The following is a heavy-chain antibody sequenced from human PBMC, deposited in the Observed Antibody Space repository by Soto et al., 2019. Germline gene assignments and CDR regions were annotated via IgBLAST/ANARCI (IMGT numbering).Heavy chain of an antibody. CDR1: GGSISSGGYY. Sequence: SETLSLTCTVSGGSISSGGYYWSWIRQHPGKGLEWIGYIYYSGSTYYNPSLKSRVTISVDTSKNKFSLKLSSVTAADTAVYYCAWTIAASPHYYGMDVWGQGTTVPVSS. CDR2: IYYSGST. J-gene: IGHJ6*02. CDR3: AWTIAASPHYYGMDV. V-gene: IGHV4-31*03. D-gene: IGHD6-6*01.